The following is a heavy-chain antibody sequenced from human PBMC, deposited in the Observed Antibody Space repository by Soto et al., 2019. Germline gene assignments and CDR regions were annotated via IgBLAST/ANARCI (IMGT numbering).Heavy chain of an antibody. J-gene: IGHJ4*02. D-gene: IGHD2-15*01. CDR1: GFTFTGYY. V-gene: IGHV1-2*04. CDR2: INANSGGT. Sequence: AAPVKGSCKASGFTFTGYYMHWVRQAPGQGLEWMGWINANSGGTNYAQKFQGWVTMTRDTSISTAYMELSRLTSDDTAVYYCARGAGRDGSNFDYWGEGTLVTLSS. CDR3: ARGAGRDGSNFDY.